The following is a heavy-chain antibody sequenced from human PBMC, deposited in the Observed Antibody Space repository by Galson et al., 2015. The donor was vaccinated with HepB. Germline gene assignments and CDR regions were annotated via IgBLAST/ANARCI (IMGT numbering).Heavy chain of an antibody. CDR1: GYTFTGYY. CDR2: INPESGGT. Sequence: SVKVSCKASGYTFTGYYIHWLRQAPGQGLEWVGWINPESGGTIYAQKFQGRVTMTTDTSISTAYIEVTSLRSDDTAVYYCARIGYQLLHGRGGFDVWGQGTMVTVSS. D-gene: IGHD2-2*01. V-gene: IGHV1-2*02. CDR3: ARIGYQLLHGRGGFDV. J-gene: IGHJ3*01.